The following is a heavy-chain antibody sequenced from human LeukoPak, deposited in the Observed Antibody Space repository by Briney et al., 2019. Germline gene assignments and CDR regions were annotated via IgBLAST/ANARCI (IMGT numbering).Heavy chain of an antibody. CDR1: GGSLSSYY. J-gene: IGHJ5*02. D-gene: IGHD6-6*01. CDR2: IYTSGST. Sequence: SETLSLTCTVSGGSLSSYYWSWIRQPAGKGLEWIGRIYTSGSTNYNPSLKSRVTMSVDTSKSQFSLKLRSVTAADTAVYYCARYSSWYNWFDPWGQGTLVTVSS. V-gene: IGHV4-4*07. CDR3: ARYSSWYNWFDP.